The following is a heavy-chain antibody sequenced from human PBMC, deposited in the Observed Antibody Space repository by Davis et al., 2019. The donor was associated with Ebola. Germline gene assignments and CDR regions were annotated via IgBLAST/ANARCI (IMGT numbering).Heavy chain of an antibody. J-gene: IGHJ5*02. Sequence: GESLKISCAASGFTFSSYGMHWVRQAPGKGLEWVAVISYDGSNKYYADSVKGRFTISRDNSKNTLYLQMNSLRAEDTAVYYCARDPYNYGSGSYGFWFDPWGQGTLVTVSS. CDR2: ISYDGSNK. CDR1: GFTFSSYG. V-gene: IGHV3-30*03. CDR3: ARDPYNYGSGSYGFWFDP. D-gene: IGHD3-10*01.